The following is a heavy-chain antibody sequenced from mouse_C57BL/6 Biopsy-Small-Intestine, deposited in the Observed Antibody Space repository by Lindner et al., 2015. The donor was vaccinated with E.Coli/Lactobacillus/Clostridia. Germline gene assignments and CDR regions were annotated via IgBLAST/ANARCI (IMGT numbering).Heavy chain of an antibody. CDR2: IYPRDGST. D-gene: IGHD1-1*01. V-gene: IGHV1-85*01. Sequence: QLQESGPELVKPGASVKLSCKASGYTFTSYDINWVKQRPGQGLEWIGWIYPRDGSTKYNEKFKGKATLTVDTSSSTAYMELHSLTSEDSAVYFCARDYYGSSFWYFDVWGIGTTVTVSS. CDR1: GYTFTSYD. J-gene: IGHJ1*03. CDR3: ARDYYGSSFWYFDV.